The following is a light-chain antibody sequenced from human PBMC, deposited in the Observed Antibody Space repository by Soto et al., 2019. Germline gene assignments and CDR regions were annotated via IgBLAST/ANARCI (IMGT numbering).Light chain of an antibody. CDR1: RTINTY. CDR3: QQTYSDIS. Sequence: DVRMPQSPSCLSASVGDTLTITCRASRTINTYLNWFQQKPGEPPRXLIYGASTLHDGVQSRFSGSGSGADFTLTISGLQPEDFASYHCQQTYSDISFGGGTKVDIK. J-gene: IGKJ4*01. V-gene: IGKV1-39*01. CDR2: GAS.